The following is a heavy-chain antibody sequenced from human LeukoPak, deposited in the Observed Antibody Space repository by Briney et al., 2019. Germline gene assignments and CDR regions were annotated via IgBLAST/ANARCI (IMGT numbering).Heavy chain of an antibody. CDR2: ISGSGGST. Sequence: PGGSLRLSCAASGFTFSSYAMSWVRQAPGKGLQLLSAISGSGGSTYYADSVKGRFTISRDNSKNTLYLQMNSLRAEDTAVYYCAKENGYSSSCFDYWGQGTLVTVSS. CDR1: GFTFSSYA. CDR3: AKENGYSSSCFDY. V-gene: IGHV3-23*01. D-gene: IGHD6-13*01. J-gene: IGHJ4*02.